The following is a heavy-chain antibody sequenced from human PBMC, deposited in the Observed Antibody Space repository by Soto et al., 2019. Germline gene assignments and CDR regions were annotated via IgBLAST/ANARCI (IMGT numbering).Heavy chain of an antibody. CDR3: AREFSSQVAATPGY. J-gene: IGHJ4*02. D-gene: IGHD2-15*01. V-gene: IGHV3-33*01. CDR2: IWYDGSNK. CDR1: GFTFSSYG. Sequence: PGGSLRLSCAASGFTFSSYGMHWVRQAPGKGLEWVAVIWYDGSNKYYADSVKGRFTISRDNSKDTLYLQMNSLRAEDTAVYYCAREFSSQVAATPGYWGQGTLVTVSS.